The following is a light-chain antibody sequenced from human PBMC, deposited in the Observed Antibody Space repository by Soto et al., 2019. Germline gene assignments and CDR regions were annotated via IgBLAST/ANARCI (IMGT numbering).Light chain of an antibody. CDR1: SSDVGGSNH. Sequence: QSVLTQPRSVSGSPGQSVTISCTGTSSDVGGSNHVSWYQHHPGKAPKFMIYDISKRPSGVPDRFSGSKSGNTASLTISGLQAEDEADYYCCSSAGDYTFLFXTGTKVTVL. CDR2: DIS. CDR3: CSSAGDYTFL. J-gene: IGLJ1*01. V-gene: IGLV2-11*01.